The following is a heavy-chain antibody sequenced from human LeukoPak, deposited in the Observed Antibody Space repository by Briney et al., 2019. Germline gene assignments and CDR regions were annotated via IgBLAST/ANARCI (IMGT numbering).Heavy chain of an antibody. CDR2: INPNSGGT. Sequence: ASVKVSCKASGYTFTGYYTHWVRQAPGQGLEWMGWINPNSGGTNYAQKFQGWVTMTRDTSISTAYMELSRLRSDDTAVYYCARQWELLGFDAFDIWGQGTMVTVSS. D-gene: IGHD1-26*01. J-gene: IGHJ3*02. CDR1: GYTFTGYY. V-gene: IGHV1-2*04. CDR3: ARQWELLGFDAFDI.